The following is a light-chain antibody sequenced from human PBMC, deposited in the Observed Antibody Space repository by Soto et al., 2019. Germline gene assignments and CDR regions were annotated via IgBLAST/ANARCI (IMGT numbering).Light chain of an antibody. CDR1: QNIRSR. Sequence: DFQRTQSPSTLSASVGDRVTINCRASQNIRSRLAWFQQKPGKAPKLLIYDASSLESGVPQRFSGSGSGTEFTLTISSLKTDDFSTDDCQHYHSYWTFCQGTKVDIK. V-gene: IGKV1-5*01. CDR3: QHYHSYWT. CDR2: DAS. J-gene: IGKJ1*01.